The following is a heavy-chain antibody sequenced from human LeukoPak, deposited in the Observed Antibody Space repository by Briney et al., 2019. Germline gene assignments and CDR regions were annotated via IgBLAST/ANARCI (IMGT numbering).Heavy chain of an antibody. D-gene: IGHD6-19*01. J-gene: IGHJ4*02. V-gene: IGHV1-18*01. CDR2: ISAYNGNT. CDR3: ARVVSSYSSGWCDY. CDR1: GYTFTSYG. Sequence: ASVTVSCKASGYTFTSYGISWVRQAPGQGLEWMGWISAYNGNTNYVQKLQGRVTMTTDTSTSTAYMELRSLRSDDTAVYYCARVVSSYSSGWCDYWGQGTLVTVSS.